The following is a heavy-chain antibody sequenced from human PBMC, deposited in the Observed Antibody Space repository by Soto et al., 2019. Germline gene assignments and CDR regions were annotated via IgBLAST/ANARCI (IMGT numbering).Heavy chain of an antibody. J-gene: IGHJ4*02. CDR1: GGSFSGYY. V-gene: IGHV4-34*01. Sequence: QVQLQLWGAGLLKPSETLSLTCAVYGGSFSGYYWTWIRQPPGTGLEWIGEINHSGSTNYNPSLKSRVTISVDTSKNHFSLKLTSVTAADTDVYYCARDKITGLFDYWGQGTLVTVSS. CDR3: ARDKITGLFDY. CDR2: INHSGST. D-gene: IGHD2-8*02.